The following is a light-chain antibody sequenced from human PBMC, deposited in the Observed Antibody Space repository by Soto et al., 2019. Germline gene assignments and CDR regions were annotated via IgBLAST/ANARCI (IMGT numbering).Light chain of an antibody. Sequence: DIQITQSPSTLSAYVGDRVTITFSSSQSISSWLAWYQQKPGKAPKLLIYDASSLESGVPSRFSGSGSGTEFTLTISSLQPDDFATYYCKQYNSYSPTFGKGTKVDIK. J-gene: IGKJ1*01. CDR1: QSISSW. CDR2: DAS. CDR3: KQYNSYSPT. V-gene: IGKV1-5*01.